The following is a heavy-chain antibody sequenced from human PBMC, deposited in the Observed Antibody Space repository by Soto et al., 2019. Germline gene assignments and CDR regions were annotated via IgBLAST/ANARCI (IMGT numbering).Heavy chain of an antibody. CDR2: ISSSGSTI. D-gene: IGHD6-19*01. V-gene: IGHV3-48*03. Sequence: PGGSLRLSCAASGFTFSSYEMNWVRQAPGKGLEWVSYISSSGSTIYYADSVKGRFTISRDNAKNSLYLQMNSLRAEDTAVYYCARPCAEWLAYYYYGMDVWGQGTTVTVSS. J-gene: IGHJ6*02. CDR3: ARPCAEWLAYYYYGMDV. CDR1: GFTFSSYE.